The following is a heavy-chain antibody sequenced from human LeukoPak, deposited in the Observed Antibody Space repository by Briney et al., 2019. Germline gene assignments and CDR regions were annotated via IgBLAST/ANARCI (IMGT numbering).Heavy chain of an antibody. CDR3: ARGRDPY. D-gene: IGHD5-24*01. V-gene: IGHV4-34*01. J-gene: IGHJ4*02. CDR1: GGSLSGSF. CDR2: INHSGST. Sequence: SETLSLTCAVSGGSLSGSFWSWIRQPPGRGLEWIGEINHSGSTNYNPSLKSRVTISADTSKSQFSLKLNSVTAADTAMYYCARGRDPYWGQGTLVTVSS.